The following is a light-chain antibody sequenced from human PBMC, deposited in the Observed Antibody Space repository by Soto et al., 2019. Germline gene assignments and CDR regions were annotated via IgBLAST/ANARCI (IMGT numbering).Light chain of an antibody. J-gene: IGKJ1*01. Sequence: EIVLTQSPGTLSLSPVERATLSCRASQSVSNNYLAWYQQKPGQAPRLLIYGASSRATGIPDRFSGSGSGTDFTLTISRLEPEDFAVYYCQQYGNSAWTFGQGTKVDIK. CDR3: QQYGNSAWT. CDR2: GAS. CDR1: QSVSNNY. V-gene: IGKV3-20*01.